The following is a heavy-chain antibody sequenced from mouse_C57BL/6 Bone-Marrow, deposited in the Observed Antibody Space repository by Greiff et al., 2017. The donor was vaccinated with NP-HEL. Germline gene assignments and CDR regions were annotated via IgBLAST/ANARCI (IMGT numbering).Heavy chain of an antibody. Sequence: ESGPGLVKPSQSLSLTCSVTGYSITSGYYWNWIRRFPGNKLEWVGSISYDGSNNYSPSLKNRISITRDTAKNQFYLQLNTVTAEDTAAYYSARADGSYLDYGGRGTALTVSS. D-gene: IGHD1-1*02. CDR1: GYSITSGYY. CDR2: ISYDGSN. V-gene: IGHV3-6*01. CDR3: ARADGSYLDY. J-gene: IGHJ2*01.